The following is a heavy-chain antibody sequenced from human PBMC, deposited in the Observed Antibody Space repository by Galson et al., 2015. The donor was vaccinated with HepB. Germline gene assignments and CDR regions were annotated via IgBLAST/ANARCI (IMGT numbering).Heavy chain of an antibody. CDR1: GGTFSSYA. CDR3: ARGGPAVAGENDY. J-gene: IGHJ4*02. Sequence: SVKVSCKASGGTFSSYAISWARQAPGQGLEWMGGIIPIFGTANYAQKFQGRVTITADKSTSTAYMELSSLRSEDTAVYYCARGGPAVAGENDYWGQGTLVTVSS. V-gene: IGHV1-69*06. D-gene: IGHD6-19*01. CDR2: IIPIFGTA.